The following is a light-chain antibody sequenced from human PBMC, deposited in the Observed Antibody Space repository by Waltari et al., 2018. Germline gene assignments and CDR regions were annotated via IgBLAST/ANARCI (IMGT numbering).Light chain of an antibody. Sequence: QSVLTQPPSVSGAPGQTVTISCTGSTSNIGAVYAVHWYQQVPGTAPKLLLFRNNTRPSGVPDRFSGSKSGTSASLAITGLRAEDEAYYYCQSYDSSLSGPVVFGGGTRLIVL. V-gene: IGLV1-40*01. CDR2: RNN. J-gene: IGLJ2*01. CDR3: QSYDSSLSGPVV. CDR1: TSNIGAVYA.